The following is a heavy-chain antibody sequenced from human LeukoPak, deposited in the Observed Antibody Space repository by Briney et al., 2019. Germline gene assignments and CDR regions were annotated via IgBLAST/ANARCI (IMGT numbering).Heavy chain of an antibody. CDR1: GFTFGSYG. V-gene: IGHV3-33*01. CDR3: ARGGLVYSGVDYFDY. D-gene: IGHD1-26*01. Sequence: GGPLRLSCAASGFTFGSYGMHWVRQAPGKGLEGVAVIWYDGSNKYYADSVKGRFTISRDNSKNTLYLKMSSLRDEDTAVYNCARGGLVYSGVDYFDYCGQGALGTVSS. CDR2: IWYDGSNK. J-gene: IGHJ4*02.